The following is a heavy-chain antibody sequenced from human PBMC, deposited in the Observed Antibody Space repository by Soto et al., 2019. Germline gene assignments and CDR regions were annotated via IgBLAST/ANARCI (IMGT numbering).Heavy chain of an antibody. Sequence: SETLSLTCAVYGGSFSGYYWSWIRQPPGKGLEWIGEINHSGSTNYNPSLKSRVDISVDTSRNQFSLTLNSVTAADTAVFYCARQGDNILTGFFSFDLWGQGALVTVSS. CDR3: ARQGDNILTGFFSFDL. CDR2: INHSGST. D-gene: IGHD3-9*01. J-gene: IGHJ4*03. V-gene: IGHV4-34*01. CDR1: GGSFSGYY.